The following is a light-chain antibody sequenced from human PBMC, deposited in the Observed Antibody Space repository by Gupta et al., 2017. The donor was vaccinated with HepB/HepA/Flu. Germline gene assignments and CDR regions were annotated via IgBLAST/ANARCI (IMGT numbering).Light chain of an antibody. CDR1: QDIRNY. V-gene: IGKV1-27*01. CDR2: TAS. Sequence: DIQLTQSPSSLSASVGDRVIITCRASQDIRNYLAWYQQKPGKVPNLLIYTASNLQSGVPSRFSGSESGTHFTLTISSLQPEDVATYYCQQDNSVAFTFGHWTKVDI. J-gene: IGKJ3*01. CDR3: QQDNSVAFT.